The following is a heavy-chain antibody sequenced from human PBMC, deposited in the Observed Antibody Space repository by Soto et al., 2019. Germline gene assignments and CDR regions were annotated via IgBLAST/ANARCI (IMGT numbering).Heavy chain of an antibody. J-gene: IGHJ4*02. Sequence: PVGSLRLSCAVSGFTFSAFAMYWVRQAPGKGLEWVALISYDGGNEDYAESVRGRFTISRDNSKNTLYLDMNSLSAEDSAAYFCAKGVVREPAYFDYCGQGTLVTVSS. CDR3: AKGVVREPAYFDY. V-gene: IGHV3-30*18. D-gene: IGHD3-10*01. CDR1: GFTFSAFA. CDR2: ISYDGGNE.